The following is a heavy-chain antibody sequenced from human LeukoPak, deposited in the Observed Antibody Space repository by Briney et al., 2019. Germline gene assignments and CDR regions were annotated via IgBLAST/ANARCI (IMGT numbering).Heavy chain of an antibody. CDR2: INHSVST. CDR1: GGSFSGYY. Sequence: SETLSLTCAVYGGSFSGYYWSWIRQPPGKGLEWIGEINHSVSTNYNPSLKSRVTISVDTSKNQFSLKLISVNAADTAVYYCARGRPFYDILTGYPKGYFDYWGQGTLVTVSP. CDR3: ARGRPFYDILTGYPKGYFDY. V-gene: IGHV4-34*01. J-gene: IGHJ4*02. D-gene: IGHD3-9*01.